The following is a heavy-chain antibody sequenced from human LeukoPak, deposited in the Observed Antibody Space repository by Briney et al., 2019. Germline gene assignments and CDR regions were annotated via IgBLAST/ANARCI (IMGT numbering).Heavy chain of an antibody. V-gene: IGHV4-59*01. Sequence: SETLSLTCTVSGGSISSYYWSWIRQPPGKGLEWIGYIYYSGSTNYNPSLKSRVTISVDTSKNQFSLKLSSVTAADTAVYYCAAQKLVGATLGYWGQGTLVTVSS. CDR3: AAQKLVGATLGY. CDR2: IYYSGST. CDR1: GGSISSYY. J-gene: IGHJ4*02. D-gene: IGHD1-26*01.